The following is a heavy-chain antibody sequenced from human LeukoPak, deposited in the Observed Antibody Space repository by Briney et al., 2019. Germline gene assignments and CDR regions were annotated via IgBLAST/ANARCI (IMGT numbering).Heavy chain of an antibody. V-gene: IGHV1-8*01. Sequence: ASVKVSCKASGYTFTSYDINWVRQATGQGLEWMGWMNPNSGNTGYAQKFQGRVTMTRNTSISTAYMELSSLRSEDTAVYYCARGRMYYDILTGLLGFDPWGQGTLVTVSS. J-gene: IGHJ5*02. CDR2: MNPNSGNT. CDR1: GYTFTSYD. D-gene: IGHD3-9*01. CDR3: ARGRMYYDILTGLLGFDP.